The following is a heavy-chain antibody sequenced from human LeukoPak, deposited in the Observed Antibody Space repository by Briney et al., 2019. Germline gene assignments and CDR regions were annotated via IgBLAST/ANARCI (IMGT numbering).Heavy chain of an antibody. CDR1: GASISSGDYY. Sequence: SQTLSLTCTVSGASISSGDYYWTWIRQPPGKGLEWIGYIYDSGRTDFNPSLKSRVTISVDRSKNQFSLKLSSVTAADTAVYYCANADRFCSGSCHVPDAFDFWGQGTMVTVSS. J-gene: IGHJ3*01. V-gene: IGHV4-30-2*01. CDR2: IYDSGRT. D-gene: IGHD2-15*01. CDR3: ANADRFCSGSCHVPDAFDF.